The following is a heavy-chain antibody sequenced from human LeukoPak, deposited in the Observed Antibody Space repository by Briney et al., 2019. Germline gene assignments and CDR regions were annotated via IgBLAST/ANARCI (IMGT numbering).Heavy chain of an antibody. Sequence: SETLSLTCFVSGGSVRSPNSYWSWIRQPPGKGLEWIGSIYYSGSTYYNPSLKSRVTISVDTSKNQFSLKLSSVTAADTAVYYCARVVSSGVEMATMTARAFDIWGQGTMVTVSS. D-gene: IGHD5-24*01. CDR3: ARVVSSGVEMATMTARAFDI. CDR1: GGSVRSPNSY. CDR2: IYYSGST. J-gene: IGHJ3*02. V-gene: IGHV4-39*01.